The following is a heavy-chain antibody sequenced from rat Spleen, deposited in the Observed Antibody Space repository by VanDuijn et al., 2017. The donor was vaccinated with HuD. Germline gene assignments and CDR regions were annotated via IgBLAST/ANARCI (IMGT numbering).Heavy chain of an antibody. CDR3: TTSAGWWFAY. CDR1: GFTYSNYV. D-gene: IGHD1-12*02. V-gene: IGHV5-29*01. CDR2: ISYDGSST. J-gene: IGHJ3*01. Sequence: EVQLVESDGGLVQPGRSLKLSCAASGFTYSNYVMAWVSQAPTKGLEWVATISYDGSSTYYRDSVKGRFTISRDNAQNTLYLQMSKLGSEDTATYYCTTSAGWWFAYWGQGTLVTVSS.